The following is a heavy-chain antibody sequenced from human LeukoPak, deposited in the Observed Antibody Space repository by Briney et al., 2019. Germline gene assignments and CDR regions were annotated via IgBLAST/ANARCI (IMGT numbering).Heavy chain of an antibody. Sequence: ASVKVSCKASGYTFTSYGISWVRQAPGQGLEWMGWISAYNGNTNYAQKLQGRVTMTTDTSTSTAYMELRSLRSDDTAVYYCARSVRGYSYGQFDYWGQGTLVTVSS. J-gene: IGHJ4*02. V-gene: IGHV1-18*01. CDR2: ISAYNGNT. CDR1: GYTFTSYG. CDR3: ARSVRGYSYGQFDY. D-gene: IGHD5-18*01.